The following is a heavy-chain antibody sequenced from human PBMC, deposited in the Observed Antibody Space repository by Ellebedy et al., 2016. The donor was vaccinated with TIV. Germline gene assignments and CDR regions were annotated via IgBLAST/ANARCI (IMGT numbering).Heavy chain of an antibody. CDR3: SRPSTGEDWYFDL. Sequence: SETLSLTCTVSGGSISSGGYYWSWIRQPPGTGLEWIGEINHSGSTNYNPSLKSLVTISLDTSKNQFSLKLSSVTAADTAVYYCSRPSTGEDWYFDLWGRGTLVTVSS. V-gene: IGHV4-39*01. CDR2: INHSGST. J-gene: IGHJ2*01. D-gene: IGHD3-16*01. CDR1: GGSISSGGYY.